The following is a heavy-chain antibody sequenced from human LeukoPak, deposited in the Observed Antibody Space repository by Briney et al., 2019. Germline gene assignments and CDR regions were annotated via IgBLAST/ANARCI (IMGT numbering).Heavy chain of an antibody. Sequence: PSETLSLTCIVSGGSVSSGSYSWSWIRQPPGKGLEWVSAISGSGGSTYYADSVKGRFTISRDNSKNTLYLQMNSLRAEDTAVYYCAKDNAIYYYGSGRPFDYWGQGTLVTVSS. CDR3: AKDNAIYYYGSGRPFDY. CDR2: ISGSGGST. J-gene: IGHJ4*02. CDR1: GGSVSSGSYS. V-gene: IGHV3-23*01. D-gene: IGHD3-10*01.